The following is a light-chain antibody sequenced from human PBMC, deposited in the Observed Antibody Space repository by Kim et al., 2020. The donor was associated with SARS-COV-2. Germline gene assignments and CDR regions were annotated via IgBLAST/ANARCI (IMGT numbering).Light chain of an antibody. CDR2: AAS. Sequence: SASVGDRVTIPCRASQGISIYLAWHQQKPGKAPKLLIYAASTLQSGVPSRFSGTGSGTDFTLTISSLQPEDVATYYCQKYYSDPSFGQGTKVDIK. CDR3: QKYYSDPS. J-gene: IGKJ1*01. V-gene: IGKV1-27*01. CDR1: QGISIY.